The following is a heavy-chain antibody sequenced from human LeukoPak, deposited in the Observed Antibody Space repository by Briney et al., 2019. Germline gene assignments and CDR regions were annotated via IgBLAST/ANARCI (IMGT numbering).Heavy chain of an antibody. CDR3: AKDGQQWLVPIFDY. CDR1: GFTFSSYG. V-gene: IGHV3-30*02. D-gene: IGHD6-19*01. Sequence: GGSLRLSCAASGFTFSSYGMHWVRQAPGKGLEWVAFIRYDGSNKYYADSVKGRFTISRDNSKNTLYLQMNSLRAEDTAVYYCAKDGQQWLVPIFDYWGQGTLVTVSS. J-gene: IGHJ4*02. CDR2: IRYDGSNK.